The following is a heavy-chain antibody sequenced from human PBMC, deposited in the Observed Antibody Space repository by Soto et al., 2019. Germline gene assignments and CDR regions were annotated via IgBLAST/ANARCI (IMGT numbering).Heavy chain of an antibody. Sequence: SPTLSLTCAVYGGSFSGYYWSWIRQPPGKGLEWIGEINHSGSTNYNPSLKSRVTISVDTSKNQFSLKLSSVTAADTAVYYCARTWVAATPFYFDYWGQGTLVTVSS. V-gene: IGHV4-34*01. CDR3: ARTWVAATPFYFDY. CDR1: GGSFSGYY. CDR2: INHSGST. D-gene: IGHD2-15*01. J-gene: IGHJ4*02.